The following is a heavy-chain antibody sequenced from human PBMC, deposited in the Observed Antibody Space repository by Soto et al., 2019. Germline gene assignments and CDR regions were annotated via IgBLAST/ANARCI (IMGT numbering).Heavy chain of an antibody. J-gene: IGHJ6*02. CDR2: MNQNGGEI. CDR3: ASLRISYAMDV. V-gene: IGHV3-7*05. D-gene: IGHD5-12*01. Sequence: EVQLVQSGGGLVHPGGSLRLSCTVSGFTFGDFWMTWVRQAPGKGLEWVANMNQNGGEIYYADSVRGRFVISRDNAKNSLFLQMNSLSAEDTALYYCASLRISYAMDVWGQGTTVTVSS. CDR1: GFTFGDFW.